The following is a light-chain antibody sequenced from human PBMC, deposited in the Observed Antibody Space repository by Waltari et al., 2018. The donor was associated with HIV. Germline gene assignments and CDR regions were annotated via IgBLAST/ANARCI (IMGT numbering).Light chain of an antibody. Sequence: QSALTQPRSVSGSPGQSVSISCTGTSSDVGAYDYVSWYQQHPGKAPKLIIFDVSKRPSGVPDRFSGSKSDNTASLTISGLQAEDEADYYCCSYAGSDTFVLFGGGTKLTIL. V-gene: IGLV2-11*01. J-gene: IGLJ2*01. CDR3: CSYAGSDTFVL. CDR1: SSDVGAYDY. CDR2: DVS.